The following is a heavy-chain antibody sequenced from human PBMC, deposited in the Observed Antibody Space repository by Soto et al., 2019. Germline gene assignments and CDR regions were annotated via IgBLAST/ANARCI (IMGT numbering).Heavy chain of an antibody. J-gene: IGHJ5*02. Sequence: QVQLQQWGAGLLKPSETLSLTCAVYGGSFSGYYWSWIRQPPGKGLEWIGEINHSGSTKYNPSLTSRVTVSVDTSKNQISLRLSSVAAADTVVYYFARSQAYGAVGWFDPWGQSPLVTVSS. CDR3: ARSQAYGAVGWFDP. V-gene: IGHV4-34*01. D-gene: IGHD4-17*01. CDR1: GGSFSGYY. CDR2: INHSGST.